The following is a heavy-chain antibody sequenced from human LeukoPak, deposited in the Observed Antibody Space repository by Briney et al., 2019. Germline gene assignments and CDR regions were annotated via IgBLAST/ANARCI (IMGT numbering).Heavy chain of an antibody. CDR1: GGSISSYY. J-gene: IGHJ4*02. V-gene: IGHV4-59*01. CDR2: IHYSGNT. CDR3: ARVGGGTSGWYGLFDY. Sequence: SETLSLTCTVSGGSISSYYWSWIRQPPGKGLEWIGYIHYSGNTNYNPSLKSRVTISVDTSKNQFSLKLRSVTAADTAVYYCARVGGGTSGWYGLFDYWGQGTLVTVSS. D-gene: IGHD6-19*01.